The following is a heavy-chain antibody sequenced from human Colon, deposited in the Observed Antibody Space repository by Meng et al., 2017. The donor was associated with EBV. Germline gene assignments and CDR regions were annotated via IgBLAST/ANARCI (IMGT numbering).Heavy chain of an antibody. CDR3: ATQESRDGHNPY. CDR2: MYHSGTT. D-gene: IGHD5-24*01. V-gene: IGHV4-4*02. Sequence: QVHAPGPGLVQSSGPLSLTCVVSGCSIRRSYWWPWVRQSPGKGLEWIGEMYHSGTTNYNPSLKSRVTISMGKSNNQLSLKLNSVTAADTAVYYCATQESRDGHNPYWGQGTLVTVSS. J-gene: IGHJ4*02. CDR1: GCSIRRSYW.